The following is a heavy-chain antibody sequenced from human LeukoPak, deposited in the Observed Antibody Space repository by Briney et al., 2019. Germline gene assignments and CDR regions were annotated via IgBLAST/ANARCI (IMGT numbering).Heavy chain of an antibody. V-gene: IGHV3-33*01. CDR1: GVSLSSHG. CDR3: ARDRGNDYFDS. Sequence: GGSLRLSCVVSGVSLSSHGMHWVRQAPGKRLEWLTLTWSDGRSEYYADSVKGRFSVSRDNSKNTVYLQIDSLRVEDTAVYYCARDRGNDYFDSWGQGTLVTVSS. CDR2: TWSDGRSE. J-gene: IGHJ4*02.